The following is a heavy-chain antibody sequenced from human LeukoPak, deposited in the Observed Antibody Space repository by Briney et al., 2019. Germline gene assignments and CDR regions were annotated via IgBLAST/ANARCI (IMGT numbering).Heavy chain of an antibody. J-gene: IGHJ4*02. CDR2: ISNSGSTI. Sequence: GGSLRLSCAASGFTFSSYAMNWVRQAPEKGLEWVSFISNSGSTIYYADSVKGRFTISRDNAKNSLYLQMNSLRAEDTAVYYCAIETGTADYWGQGIRVTVSS. CDR1: GFTFSSYA. CDR3: AIETGTADY. V-gene: IGHV3-48*03. D-gene: IGHD1-1*01.